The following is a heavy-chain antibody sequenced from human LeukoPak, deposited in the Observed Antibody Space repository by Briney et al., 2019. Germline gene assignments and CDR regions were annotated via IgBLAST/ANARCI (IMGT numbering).Heavy chain of an antibody. J-gene: IGHJ4*02. CDR1: GYTFTAYY. V-gene: IGHV1-2*02. CDR3: ARSSSSRDSDFDY. D-gene: IGHD6-19*01. Sequence: ASVKVSCKASGYTFTAYYMHWVRQAPGQGLEWMGWINPNSGGTNYAQKFQGRVTMTRDTSISTVYMELSSLESDDTAVYYCARSSSSRDSDFDYWGQGTLVTVSS. CDR2: INPNSGGT.